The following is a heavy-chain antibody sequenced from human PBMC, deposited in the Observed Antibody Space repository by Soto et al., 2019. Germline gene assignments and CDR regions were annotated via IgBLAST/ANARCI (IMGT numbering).Heavy chain of an antibody. J-gene: IGHJ4*02. CDR3: VRRVSGNYDY. Sequence: EVQLAESGGAMFQPGGSLRLSGLASEFTFSSYNMHWVRQAPGKGLEYVWFIISKGGTTYYGNSVKGRFTISRDNSKNTLYLQMGSLRAEDMAVYYCVRRVSGNYDYWGQGTLVTVSS. D-gene: IGHD1-7*01. CDR1: EFTFSSYN. CDR2: IISKGGTT. V-gene: IGHV3-64*01.